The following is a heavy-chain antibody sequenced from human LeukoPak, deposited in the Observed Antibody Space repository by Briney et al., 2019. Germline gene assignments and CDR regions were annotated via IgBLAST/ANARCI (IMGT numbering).Heavy chain of an antibody. D-gene: IGHD3-9*01. CDR2: TSSNGGST. Sequence: GGSLRLSCAASGFTFSSYAMHWVRQAPGKGLEYVSATSSNGGSTYYANSVKGRFTISRDNSKNTLYLQMGSLRAEDMAVYYCARVARYYDIFTCYHPTAYCFDYWGQGTLVTVSS. J-gene: IGHJ4*02. V-gene: IGHV3-64*01. CDR1: GFTFSSYA. CDR3: ARVARYYDIFTCYHPTAYCFDY.